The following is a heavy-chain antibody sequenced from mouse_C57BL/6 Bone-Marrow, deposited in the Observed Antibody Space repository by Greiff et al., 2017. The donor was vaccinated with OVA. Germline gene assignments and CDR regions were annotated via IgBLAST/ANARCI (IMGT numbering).Heavy chain of an antibody. V-gene: IGHV3-6*01. D-gene: IGHD2-2*01. CDR1: GYSITSGYY. Sequence: EVKLMESGPGLVKPSQSLSLTCSVTGYSITSGYYWNWIRQFPGNKLEWMGYISYDGSNNYNPSLKNRITITRDTSKNQFFLKLNSLTTEDTATYYCASFHSRSTMVTTAYWGQGTLVTVSA. J-gene: IGHJ3*01. CDR3: ASFHSRSTMVTTAY. CDR2: ISYDGSN.